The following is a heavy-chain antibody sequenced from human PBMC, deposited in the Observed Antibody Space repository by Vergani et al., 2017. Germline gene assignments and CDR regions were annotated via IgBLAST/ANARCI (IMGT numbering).Heavy chain of an antibody. D-gene: IGHD6-19*01. CDR1: GFTFSSYS. J-gene: IGHJ4*02. CDR3: ARDIYSSGWEKGFVY. CDR2: ISSSSSYI. V-gene: IGHV3-21*01. Sequence: EVQLVESGGGLVKPGGSLRLSCAASGFTFSSYSMNWVRQAPGKGLEWVSSISSSSSYIYYADSGKGRFTISRDNAKNSLYLQMNSLRAEDTAVYYCARDIYSSGWEKGFVYWGQGTLVTVSS.